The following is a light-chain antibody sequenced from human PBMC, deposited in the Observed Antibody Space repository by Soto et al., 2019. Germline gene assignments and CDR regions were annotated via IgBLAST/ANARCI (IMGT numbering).Light chain of an antibody. CDR3: QQTYITPPTT. Sequence: DVQMTQSPSSLSASVGDRVTITCRASQSVNSYLNWYQQKPGKAPKLLIYGAFTLQSGVPSRFSGSGSGTDFTLTISGLQLEDFATYYCQQTYITPPTTFGQGTQLEIK. J-gene: IGKJ2*01. CDR2: GAF. V-gene: IGKV1-39*01. CDR1: QSVNSY.